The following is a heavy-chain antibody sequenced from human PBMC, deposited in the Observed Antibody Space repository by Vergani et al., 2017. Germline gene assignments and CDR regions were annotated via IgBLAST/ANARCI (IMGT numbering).Heavy chain of an antibody. V-gene: IGHV3-15*01. CDR2: IKSKTDGGTT. Sequence: EVQLVESGGGLVKPGGSLRLSCAASGFTFSNAWMSWVRQAPGKGLEWVGRIKSKTDGGTTDYAAPVKGRFTISRDDSTNTLYLQMNSLKTEDTAVYYCTTDSNCYYDSSGNPLDSYYYGMDVWGQGTTVTVSS. CDR3: TTDSNCYYDSSGNPLDSYYYGMDV. D-gene: IGHD3-22*01. CDR1: GFTFSNAW. J-gene: IGHJ6*02.